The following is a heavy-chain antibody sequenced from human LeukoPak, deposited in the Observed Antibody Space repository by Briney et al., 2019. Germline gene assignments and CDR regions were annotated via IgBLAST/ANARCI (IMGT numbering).Heavy chain of an antibody. CDR2: ISSSGSTI. V-gene: IGHV3-48*03. Sequence: GGSLRLSCAASGFTFSSYEMNWVRQAPGKGLEWVSYISSSGSTIYYADSVKGRFTISRDNAKNSLYLQMSSLRAEDAAVYYCARDLWLFDYWGQGTLVTVSS. CDR3: ARDLWLFDY. D-gene: IGHD3-22*01. J-gene: IGHJ4*02. CDR1: GFTFSSYE.